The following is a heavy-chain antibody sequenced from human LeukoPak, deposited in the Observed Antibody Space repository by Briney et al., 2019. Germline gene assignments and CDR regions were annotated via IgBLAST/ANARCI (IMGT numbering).Heavy chain of an antibody. CDR1: GGTFSSYA. D-gene: IGHD3-22*01. J-gene: IGHJ4*02. Sequence: GSSVKVSCKASGGTFSSYATSWVRQAPGQGLEWMGGIIPIFGTANYAQKFQGRVTITTDESTSTAYMELSSLRSEDTAEYYCARLSSPYYYDSSGYSRAFDYWGQGTLVTVSS. V-gene: IGHV1-69*05. CDR2: IIPIFGTA. CDR3: ARLSSPYYYDSSGYSRAFDY.